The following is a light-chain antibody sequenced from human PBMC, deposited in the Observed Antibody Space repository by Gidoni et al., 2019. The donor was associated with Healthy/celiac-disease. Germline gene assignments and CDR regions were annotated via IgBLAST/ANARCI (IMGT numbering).Light chain of an antibody. J-gene: IGLJ1*01. V-gene: IGLV3-1*01. CDR2: QDS. CDR3: QAWDSRGV. Sequence: SYELTKPPSVSVSPGQTASITCSGDKLGDKYACWYQQKPGQSPVLVIYQDSKRPSGIPERFSGSNSGNTATLTISGTQAMDEADYYCQAWDSRGVFGTGTKVTV. CDR1: KLGDKY.